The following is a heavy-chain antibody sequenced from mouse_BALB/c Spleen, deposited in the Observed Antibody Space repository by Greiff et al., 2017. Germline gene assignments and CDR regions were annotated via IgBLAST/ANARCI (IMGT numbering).Heavy chain of an antibody. CDR1: GYTFTSYW. CDR2: IDPSDSYT. Sequence: VQLHQSGAELVKPGASVKMSCKASGYTFTSYWMHWVKQRPGQGLEWIGVIDPSDSYTSYNQKFKGKATLTVDTSSSTAYMQLSSLTSEDSAVYYCTRVRGTGSSWFAYWGQGTLVTVSA. CDR3: TRVRGTGSSWFAY. J-gene: IGHJ3*01. V-gene: IGHV1S127*01.